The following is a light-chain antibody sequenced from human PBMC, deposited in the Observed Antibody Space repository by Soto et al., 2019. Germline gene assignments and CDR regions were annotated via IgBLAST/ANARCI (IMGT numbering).Light chain of an antibody. J-gene: IGLJ1*01. CDR2: DVS. V-gene: IGLV2-8*01. Sequence: QSALTQPPSASGSPGQSVTISCTGTISDVGGYDYVSWYQQHPGKAPKLMIFDVSKPPSGVPDRFSGSKSGNTASLTVSGLQAEDEADYHCSSYAGSNNPGVFGTGTKLTVL. CDR3: SSYAGSNNPGV. CDR1: ISDVGGYDY.